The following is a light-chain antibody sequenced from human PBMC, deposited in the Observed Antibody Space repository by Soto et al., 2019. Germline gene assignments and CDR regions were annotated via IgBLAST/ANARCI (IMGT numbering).Light chain of an antibody. Sequence: DIQLTQSPSSLSASVGDRVTITCRASQPIVTYLNWYQQEPGKAPKLLIYAAASLQSGVPSRFSGSGYGTDFTLTISSLQPEDCATYYCHQSSHTPLTFGGGTKVEVK. CDR1: QPIVTY. V-gene: IGKV1-39*01. CDR3: HQSSHTPLT. CDR2: AAA. J-gene: IGKJ4*01.